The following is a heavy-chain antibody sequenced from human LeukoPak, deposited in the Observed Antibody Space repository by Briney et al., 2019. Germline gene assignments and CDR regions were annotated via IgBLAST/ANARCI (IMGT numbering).Heavy chain of an antibody. V-gene: IGHV3-21*06. CDR1: GFTFSTYN. D-gene: IGHD3-9*01. Sequence: TGGPLRLSCAASGFTFSTYNMNWVRQAPGKGLEWVSSITSGGTYTYYADSVKGRFTTSRDNAKNSLSLQLSSLRAEDTAVYYCARGHYDILTASYKWTPDYWGQGILVIVSS. CDR3: ARGHYDILTASYKWTPDY. CDR2: ITSGGTYT. J-gene: IGHJ4*02.